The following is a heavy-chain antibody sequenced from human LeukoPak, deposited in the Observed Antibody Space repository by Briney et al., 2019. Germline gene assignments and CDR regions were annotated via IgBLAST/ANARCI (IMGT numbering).Heavy chain of an antibody. CDR2: IYHSGST. V-gene: IGHV4-4*02. Sequence: PSETLSLTCAVSGGSISSSNWWSWVRQPPGKGLEWIGEIYHSGSTNYNPSLKSRVTISVDTSKNQFSLKLSSVTAADTAVYYCARGRLRWRPDYWGQGTLVTVSS. J-gene: IGHJ4*02. CDR3: ARGRLRWRPDY. CDR1: GGSISSSNW. D-gene: IGHD5-12*01.